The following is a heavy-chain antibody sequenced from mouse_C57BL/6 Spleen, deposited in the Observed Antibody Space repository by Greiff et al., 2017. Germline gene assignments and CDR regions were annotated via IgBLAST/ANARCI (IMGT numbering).Heavy chain of an antibody. CDR1: GYTFTDYE. J-gene: IGHJ2*01. Sequence: VQLQQSGAELVRPGASVTLSCKASGYTFTDYEMHWVKQTPVHGLEWIGAIDPETGGTAYNQKFKGKAILTADKSSSTAYMELRSLTSEDSAVYYCTRREIYYGNLYYFDDWGQGTTLTVSS. D-gene: IGHD2-1*01. CDR3: TRREIYYGNLYYFDD. CDR2: IDPETGGT. V-gene: IGHV1-15*01.